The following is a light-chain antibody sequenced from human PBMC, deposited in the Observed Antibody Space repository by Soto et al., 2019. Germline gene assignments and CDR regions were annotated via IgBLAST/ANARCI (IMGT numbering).Light chain of an antibody. V-gene: IGKV3-20*01. Sequence: EIVLTQSPGTLSLSPGERATLSCRASQSVSSSYLAWYQHKPGQARWRLINGAVSKATCIPDRFSVGVSGTDFSLSIGRLEPKDLAVYYCHQYGSSPPFGQGTRWRL. CDR1: QSVSSSY. CDR2: GAV. J-gene: IGKJ5*01. CDR3: HQYGSSPP.